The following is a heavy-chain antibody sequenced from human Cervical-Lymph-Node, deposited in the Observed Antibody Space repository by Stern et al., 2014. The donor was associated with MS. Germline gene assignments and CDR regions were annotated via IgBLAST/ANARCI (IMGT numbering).Heavy chain of an antibody. CDR2: ISPSNGNT. J-gene: IGHJ4*02. CDR1: GYTFTYYA. V-gene: IGHV1-18*01. Sequence: QLVQSGAEVKKPGASVHVSCKTSGYTFTYYAISWIRQAPGQGLEWVGWISPSNGNTNFVQKLQGRVAMTTDTSTSTAYMELRSLRSDDTAVYYCARDDDYTRRAIDYWGQGTLVTVSS. CDR3: ARDDDYTRRAIDY. D-gene: IGHD4-11*01.